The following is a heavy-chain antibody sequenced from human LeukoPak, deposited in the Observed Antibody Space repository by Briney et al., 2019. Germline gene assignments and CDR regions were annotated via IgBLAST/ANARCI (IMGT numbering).Heavy chain of an antibody. CDR3: ARVYRDDFWSGYSTHFDY. J-gene: IGHJ4*02. Sequence: PSETLSLTCTVSGGSISNYYWSWIRQPPGKGLEWIGYTNYSGSANYNPSLKSRVTMSVDTSKNQFSLKLTSVTAADTAVYYCARVYRDDFWSGYSTHFDYWGQGTLVTVSS. V-gene: IGHV4-59*01. CDR1: GGSISNYY. CDR2: TNYSGSA. D-gene: IGHD3-3*01.